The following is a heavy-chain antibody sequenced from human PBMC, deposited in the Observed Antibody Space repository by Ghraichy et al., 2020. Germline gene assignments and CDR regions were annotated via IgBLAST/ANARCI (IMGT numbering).Heavy chain of an antibody. CDR2: ISDNGGRT. CDR3: AKDLGYCSSTSCYPPYGMDV. CDR1: GFTFRNYA. J-gene: IGHJ6*02. D-gene: IGHD2-2*03. Sequence: GGSLRLSCAASGFTFRNYAMSWVRQAPGKGLEWVSSISDNGGRTYYADSVKGRFTISRDNSKNTAHLQMNSLRAEDTAVYYCAKDLGYCSSTSCYPPYGMDVWGQGTTVTVSS. V-gene: IGHV3-23*01.